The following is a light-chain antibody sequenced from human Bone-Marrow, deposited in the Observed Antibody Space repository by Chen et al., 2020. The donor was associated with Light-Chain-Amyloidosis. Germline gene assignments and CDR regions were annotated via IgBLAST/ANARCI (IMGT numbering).Light chain of an antibody. CDR3: SSYTVSSTWV. J-gene: IGLJ3*02. V-gene: IGLV2-14*03. Sequence: QSALTQPASVSGSPGQSITISCTGSRSAVGGYNFVSWYQQLPGKAPKLLIYDVTNRPSGVSYRFSGSKSGNTASLTVSGLQAEDEADDYCSSYTVSSTWVFGGGTKLTVL. CDR1: RSAVGGYNF. CDR2: DVT.